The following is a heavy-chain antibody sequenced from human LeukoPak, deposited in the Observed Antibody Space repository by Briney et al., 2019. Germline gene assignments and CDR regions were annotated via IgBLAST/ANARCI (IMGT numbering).Heavy chain of an antibody. CDR2: IIPIFGTA. J-gene: IGHJ4*02. V-gene: IGHV1-69*05. CDR3: ASRYGEAPLIDY. CDR1: GGTFSSYA. Sequence: ASVKVSCKASGGTFSSYAISWVRQAPGQGLEWMGGIIPIFGTANYAQKFQGRVTITTDESTSTAYMELSSLRSEDTAVYYCASRYGEAPLIDYWGQGTLVTVSS. D-gene: IGHD5-18*01.